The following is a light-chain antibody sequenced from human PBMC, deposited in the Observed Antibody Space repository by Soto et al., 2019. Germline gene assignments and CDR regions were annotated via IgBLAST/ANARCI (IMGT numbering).Light chain of an antibody. CDR1: NSNIGRYS. J-gene: IGLJ3*02. CDR2: SDD. Sequence: QSVLTQPPSLSGTPGQRVTISCSGSNSNIGRYSVNWYQHFPGTAPKILIYSDDERPSRVPDRFSGSKSGTSASLAISGLQSEDEGEYYCAAWDDNLNGPLFGGGTKLTVL. V-gene: IGLV1-44*01. CDR3: AAWDDNLNGPL.